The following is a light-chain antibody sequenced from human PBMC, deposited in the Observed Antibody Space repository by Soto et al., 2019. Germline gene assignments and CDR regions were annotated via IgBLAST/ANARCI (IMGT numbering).Light chain of an antibody. Sequence: QPVLTQPPSASGTPGQRVTISCSGSSSNIGSKYVYWYQQLPGTAPKLLMYGNNQRPSGVPDRFSGSKSGTSASLAISGLRSEDEAHYYCAAWDDSVGGPAFGGGTKVTVL. J-gene: IGLJ2*01. CDR2: GNN. CDR3: AAWDDSVGGPA. V-gene: IGLV1-47*01. CDR1: SSNIGSKY.